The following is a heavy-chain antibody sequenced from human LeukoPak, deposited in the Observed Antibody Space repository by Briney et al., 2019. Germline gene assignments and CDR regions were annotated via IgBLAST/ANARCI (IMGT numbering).Heavy chain of an antibody. CDR2: INHSGST. Sequence: SEALSLTCAVYGVSFSGYYWSWLRQPPGKGLEWVGEINHSGSTNYNPSLKSRVTISVDTSKNQFSLKLSAVTAAGTAVYYCRGDQLLAAYFDYWGQGTLVTVSS. CDR3: RGDQLLAAYFDY. CDR1: GVSFSGYY. V-gene: IGHV4-34*01. D-gene: IGHD2-2*01. J-gene: IGHJ4*02.